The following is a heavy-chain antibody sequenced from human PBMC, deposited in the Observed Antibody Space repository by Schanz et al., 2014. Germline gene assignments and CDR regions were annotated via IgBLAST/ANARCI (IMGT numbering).Heavy chain of an antibody. D-gene: IGHD1-7*01. Sequence: EVQLVESGGVVVQPGGSLRLSCAASGFTFSTYWMHWVRQAPGKGLVWVSHINSDGTTTTYADSVKGRFTISRDNAENTLYLQMNSLRVEDTAVYYCAMGGYQLHHWGQGTLVTVSS. CDR2: INSDGTTT. CDR3: AMGGYQLHH. CDR1: GFTFSTYW. V-gene: IGHV3-74*02. J-gene: IGHJ4*02.